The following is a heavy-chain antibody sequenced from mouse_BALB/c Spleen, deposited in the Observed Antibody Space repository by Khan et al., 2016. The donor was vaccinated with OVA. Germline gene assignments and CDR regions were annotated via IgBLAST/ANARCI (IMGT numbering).Heavy chain of an antibody. CDR2: INYSGNT. CDR3: ARKDYYDYDPFPY. Sequence: EVQLVESGPGLVKPSQSLSLTCTVTGYSITSEYAWNWIRQFPENKLEWMGYINYSGNTRFNPFLKSRTSITRDTSKNQFFLQLNSVTTEDTATYYCARKDYYDYDPFPYWGQGTLVTVSA. J-gene: IGHJ3*01. V-gene: IGHV3-2*02. D-gene: IGHD2-4*01. CDR1: GYSITSEYA.